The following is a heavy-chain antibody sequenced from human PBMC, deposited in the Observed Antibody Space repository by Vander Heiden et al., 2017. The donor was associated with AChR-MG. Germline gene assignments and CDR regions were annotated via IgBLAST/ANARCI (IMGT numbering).Heavy chain of an antibody. CDR3: AHSLVTTVTSGIWFDP. D-gene: IGHD4-17*01. V-gene: IGHV2-5*02. Sequence: QITLKESGHTLVKPTQTPTLTCTFSGFSLSTRGVGVGWIRQPPGKALEWLALIYWDDDKRYSPSLKSRITITKDTSKNQVVLTMTNMDPVDTATYYCAHSLVTTVTSGIWFDPWGKGTLVTVSS. CDR1: GFSLSTRGVG. J-gene: IGHJ5*02. CDR2: IYWDDDK.